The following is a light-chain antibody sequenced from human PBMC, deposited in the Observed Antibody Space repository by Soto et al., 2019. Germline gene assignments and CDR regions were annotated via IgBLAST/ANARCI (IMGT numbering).Light chain of an antibody. CDR3: QQSYSSPPT. Sequence: DIQMTQSPSTLSASVEDRVIITCQASQSISNHLNWYQQKPGKAPKLLIFAASSLQSGVPSRFSGSRSGPDFTLTISSLQPEDFATYYCQQSYSSPPTLGQGTKVDIK. CDR1: QSISNH. J-gene: IGKJ1*01. CDR2: AAS. V-gene: IGKV1-39*01.